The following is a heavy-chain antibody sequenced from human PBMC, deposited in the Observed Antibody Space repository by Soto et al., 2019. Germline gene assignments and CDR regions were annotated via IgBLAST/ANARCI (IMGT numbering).Heavy chain of an antibody. CDR1: GFTFSSYA. J-gene: IGHJ4*02. V-gene: IGHV3-23*01. CDR3: AKPRIGWYLIDY. D-gene: IGHD6-19*01. Sequence: EVPLLESGGGLVQPEGSLRLSCAASGFTFSSYAMNWVRQAPGKGLEWVSAISGSGGGTYYADSVKGRFTISRDNSQNTLSLQMNSLRAEDTAVYYCAKPRIGWYLIDYWGQGTLVTVSS. CDR2: ISGSGGGT.